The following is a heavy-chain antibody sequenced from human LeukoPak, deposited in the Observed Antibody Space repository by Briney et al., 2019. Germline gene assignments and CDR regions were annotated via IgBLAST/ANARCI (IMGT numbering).Heavy chain of an antibody. V-gene: IGHV3-30*18. J-gene: IGHJ4*02. CDR1: GFTFSSYG. CDR3: AKDGPVAGTGSYFDY. CDR2: ISYDGSNK. D-gene: IGHD6-19*01. Sequence: PGRSLRLSCAASGFTFSSYGMHWVRQAPGKGLEWVAVISYDGSNKYYADSVKGRFTISRDNSKNTLYLQMNSLRAEDTAVYYCAKDGPVAGTGSYFDYWGQGTLVTVSS.